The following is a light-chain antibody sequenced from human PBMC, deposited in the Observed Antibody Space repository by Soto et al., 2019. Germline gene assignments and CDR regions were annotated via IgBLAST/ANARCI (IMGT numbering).Light chain of an antibody. V-gene: IGLV1-51*01. Sequence: QSVLTQPPSVSAAPGQTVSISCSGITSNIGNNYVSWYQQLPGTAPKLLIYDTYKRPSGIPDRFSASKSGSTATLGITGLQTGDEADYYCGTWDISLTAGVFGGGTKLTVL. CDR3: GTWDISLTAGV. CDR2: DTY. CDR1: TSNIGNNY. J-gene: IGLJ2*01.